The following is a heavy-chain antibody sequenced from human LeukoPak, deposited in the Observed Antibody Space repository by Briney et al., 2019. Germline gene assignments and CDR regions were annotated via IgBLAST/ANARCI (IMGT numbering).Heavy chain of an antibody. V-gene: IGHV5-51*01. CDR3: ARRLRIAASGEFDY. J-gene: IGHJ4*02. D-gene: IGHD6-13*01. CDR1: GYSFTNYW. CDR2: IYPADSDT. Sequence: GESLKISCKGSGYSFTNYWIGWVRQMPGKGLEWMGIIYPADSDTRYSPSFQGQVTISADKSISTAYLQWSSLKASDTAMYYCARRLRIAASGEFDYWGQGTLVTVSS.